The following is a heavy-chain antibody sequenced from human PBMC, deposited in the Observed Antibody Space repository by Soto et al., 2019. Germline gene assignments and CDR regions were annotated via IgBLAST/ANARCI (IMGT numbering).Heavy chain of an antibody. D-gene: IGHD3-10*01. CDR2: IYDSGST. J-gene: IGHJ5*01. Sequence: PSETLSLTCTVSGGSITSGGYYWSWIRQHPGKGLEWLGYIYDSGSTFYNPSLKSRITLSVDTSKNQFSLKLSSVTVADTAVYFCARKHAGYFYGIDSRAQGTLVTVSS. V-gene: IGHV4-31*03. CDR3: ARKHAGYFYGIDS. CDR1: GGSITSGGYY.